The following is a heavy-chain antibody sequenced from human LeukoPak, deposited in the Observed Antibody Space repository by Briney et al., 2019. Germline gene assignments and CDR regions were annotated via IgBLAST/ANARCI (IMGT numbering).Heavy chain of an antibody. Sequence: ASVKVSCKVSGYTLTELSMHWVRQAPGKGLEWMGGFDPEDGETIYAQKFQGRVTMTEDTSTDTAYMELSSLRSEDTAVYYCATSLRYFGPFDIWGQGTMVTVSS. CDR1: GYTLTELS. D-gene: IGHD3-9*01. V-gene: IGHV1-24*01. CDR2: FDPEDGET. J-gene: IGHJ3*02. CDR3: ATSLRYFGPFDI.